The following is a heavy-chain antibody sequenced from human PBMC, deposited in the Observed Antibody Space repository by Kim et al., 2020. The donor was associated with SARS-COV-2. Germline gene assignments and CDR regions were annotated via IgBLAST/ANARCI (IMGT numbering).Heavy chain of an antibody. D-gene: IGHD2-2*01. V-gene: IGHV3-53*01. J-gene: IGHJ3*02. CDR3: ARVMVVPAARGSDAFDI. CDR2: IYSGGST. CDR1: GFTVSSNY. Sequence: GGSLRLSCAASGFTVSSNYMSWVRQAPGKGLEWVSVIYSGGSTYYADSVKGRFTISRDNSKNTLYLQMNSLRAEDTAVYYCARVMVVPAARGSDAFDIWGQGTMVTVSS.